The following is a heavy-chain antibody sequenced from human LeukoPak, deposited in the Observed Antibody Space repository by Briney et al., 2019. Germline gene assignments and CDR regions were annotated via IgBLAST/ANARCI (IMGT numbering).Heavy chain of an antibody. CDR1: GGSISSYY. CDR2: IYYSGST. V-gene: IGHV4-59*08. J-gene: IGHJ3*02. Sequence: PSETLSLTCTVSGGSISSYYWSWTRQPPGKGLEWIGYIYYSGSTNYNPSLKSRVTISVDTSKNQFSLKLSSVTAADTAVYYCARRVYVGAFDIWGQGTMVTVSS. CDR3: ARRVYVGAFDI. D-gene: IGHD5/OR15-5a*01.